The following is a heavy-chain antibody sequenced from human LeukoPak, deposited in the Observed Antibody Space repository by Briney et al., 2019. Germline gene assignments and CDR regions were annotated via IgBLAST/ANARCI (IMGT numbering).Heavy chain of an antibody. CDR3: ARGAYCNSISCLGGHPAHFYYMDV. J-gene: IGHJ6*03. Sequence: ASVKVSCKASGYTFTDYYIHWVRQAPGQGLEWMGWSNANSGGTKYVQKFQGRVTMTRDTSINTAYMELSRLRSDDTAVFYCARGAYCNSISCLGGHPAHFYYMDVWGKGTTVTVSS. V-gene: IGHV1-2*02. CDR2: SNANSGGT. CDR1: GYTFTDYY. D-gene: IGHD2-2*01.